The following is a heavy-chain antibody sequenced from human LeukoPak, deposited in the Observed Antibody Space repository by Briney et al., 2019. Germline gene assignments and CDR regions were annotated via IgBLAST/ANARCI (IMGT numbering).Heavy chain of an antibody. J-gene: IGHJ3*02. CDR2: IVVGSGNT. D-gene: IGHD3-22*01. V-gene: IGHV1-58*02. CDR1: GFTFTRSA. CDR3: AAADYYDSSGYYPYAFHI. Sequence: ASVKVSCKASGFTFTRSAMQWVRQARGQRLEWIGWIVVGSGNTNYAQKFQERATITRDMSTSTAYMELSSLRSEDTAVYFCAAADYYDSSGYYPYAFHIWGQGTMVTVSS.